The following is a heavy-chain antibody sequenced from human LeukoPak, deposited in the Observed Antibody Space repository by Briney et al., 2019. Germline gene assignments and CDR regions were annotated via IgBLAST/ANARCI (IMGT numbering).Heavy chain of an antibody. V-gene: IGHV3-30*18. Sequence: GRSLRLSCAASGFTFSRYGMHWVRQAPGKGLEWVAVISYDGSNKYYADSVKGRFTISRDNAKNSLYLQMNSLRAEDTALYYCAKAVAAPVPGHFDYWGQGTLVTVSS. CDR2: ISYDGSNK. D-gene: IGHD6-19*01. CDR1: GFTFSRYG. CDR3: AKAVAAPVPGHFDY. J-gene: IGHJ4*02.